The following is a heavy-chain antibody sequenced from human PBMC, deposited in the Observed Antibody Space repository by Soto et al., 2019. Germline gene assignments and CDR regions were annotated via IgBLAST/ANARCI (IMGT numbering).Heavy chain of an antibody. V-gene: IGHV4-34*01. D-gene: IGHD6-6*01. Sequence: SETLSLTCAVYGGSFSGYYWSWIRQPPGKGLEWIGEINHSGSTNYNPSLKSRVTISVDTSKNQFSLKLSSVTAADTAVYYCARASIAARHYYYYYGMDVWGQGTTVTVSS. CDR1: GGSFSGYY. J-gene: IGHJ6*02. CDR2: INHSGST. CDR3: ARASIAARHYYYYYGMDV.